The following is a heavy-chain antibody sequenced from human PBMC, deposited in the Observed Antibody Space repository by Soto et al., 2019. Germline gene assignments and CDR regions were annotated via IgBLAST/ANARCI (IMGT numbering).Heavy chain of an antibody. V-gene: IGHV4-34*01. D-gene: IGHD6-6*01. Sequence: SETLSLTCAVYGGSFSGYYWSWIRQPPGKGLEWIGEINHSGSTNYNPSLKSRVTISVDTSKNQFSLKLSSVTAADTAVYYCARASIAARHYYYYYGMDVWGQGTTVTVSS. CDR1: GGSFSGYY. J-gene: IGHJ6*02. CDR2: INHSGST. CDR3: ARASIAARHYYYYYGMDV.